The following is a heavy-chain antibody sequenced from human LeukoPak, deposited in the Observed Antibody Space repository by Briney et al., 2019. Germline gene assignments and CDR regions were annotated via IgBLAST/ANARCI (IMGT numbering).Heavy chain of an antibody. D-gene: IGHD1-26*01. V-gene: IGHV1-46*01. CDR1: GYIFTDFY. J-gene: IGHJ3*02. Sequence: ASVKVSCKAFGYIFTDFYMHWVRQAPGQGLEWMGIINPSGGTTCYAQKFQGRVTMTRDTSTSAVYMELSSLRSEDTAVYYCARDQKVGAFDIWGQGTMVTVSS. CDR3: ARDQKVGAFDI. CDR2: INPSGGTT.